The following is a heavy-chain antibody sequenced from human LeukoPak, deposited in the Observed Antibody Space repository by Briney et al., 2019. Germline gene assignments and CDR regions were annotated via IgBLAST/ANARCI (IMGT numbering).Heavy chain of an antibody. CDR3: ARVGGAARSYFDY. V-gene: IGHV1-69*05. CDR2: IIPIFGTA. Sequence: SVKVSCKASGGTFSSYAISWVRQAPGQGLELMGGIIPIFGTANYAQKFQGRVTITTDESTSTAYMELSSLRSEDTAVYYCARVGGAARSYFDYWGQGTLVTVSS. CDR1: GGTFSSYA. J-gene: IGHJ4*02. D-gene: IGHD6-6*01.